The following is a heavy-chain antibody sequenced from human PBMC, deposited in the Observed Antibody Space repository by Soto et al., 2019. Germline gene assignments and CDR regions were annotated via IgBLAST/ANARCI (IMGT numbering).Heavy chain of an antibody. J-gene: IGHJ4*02. CDR1: GYTFTSYG. V-gene: IGHV1-18*01. Sequence: GASVKVSCKASGYTFTSYGFSWVRQAPGQGLEWMEWINAYNGNTKYAQKLQGRVTMTTDTSTSTAYMDLRSLRSDDTAVYYCARDAAIGMNDYWGQGTLVTVSS. CDR2: INAYNGNT. CDR3: ARDAAIGMNDY. D-gene: IGHD1-20*01.